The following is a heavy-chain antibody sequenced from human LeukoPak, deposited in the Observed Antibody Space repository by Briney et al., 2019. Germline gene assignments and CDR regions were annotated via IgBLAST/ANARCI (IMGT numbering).Heavy chain of an antibody. Sequence: GGSLRLSCAASGFTFSSYAMSWVRQAPGRGLEWVSAISGSGGSTYYADSVKGRFTISRDNSKNTLYLQMNSLRAEDTAVYYCAKVSGGMVRGVIDYWAREPWSPSPQ. D-gene: IGHD3-10*01. J-gene: IGHJ4*02. CDR3: AKVSGGMVRGVIDY. V-gene: IGHV3-23*01. CDR1: GFTFSSYA. CDR2: ISGSGGST.